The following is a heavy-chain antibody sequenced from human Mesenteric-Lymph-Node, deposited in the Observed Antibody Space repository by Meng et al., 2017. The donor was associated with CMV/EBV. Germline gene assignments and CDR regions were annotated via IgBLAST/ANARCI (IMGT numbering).Heavy chain of an antibody. CDR1: GFTFSDYW. V-gene: IGHV3-74*01. CDR2: INGGVSTT. CDR3: ARVHTGVAAAGNY. J-gene: IGHJ4*02. Sequence: GESLKISCATSGFTFSDYWMHWVRQAPGKGLVWVSRINGGVSTTNYAESVKGRFTISRDDAKNSLYLQMNSLSAEDTALYYCARVHTGVAAAGNYWGQGTLVTVSS. D-gene: IGHD6-13*01.